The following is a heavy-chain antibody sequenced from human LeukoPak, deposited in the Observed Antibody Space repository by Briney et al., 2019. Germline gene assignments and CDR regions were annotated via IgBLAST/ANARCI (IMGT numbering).Heavy chain of an antibody. V-gene: IGHV3-66*01. CDR1: GFTFSSYW. Sequence: GGSLRLSCAASGFTFSSYWITWVRQAPGKGLEWVSVIYSGGSTYYADSVKGRFTISRDNSKNTLYLQMNSLRAEDTAVYYCARGITSGHDAFDIWGQGTMVTVSS. CDR2: IYSGGST. J-gene: IGHJ3*02. CDR3: ARGITSGHDAFDI. D-gene: IGHD3-10*01.